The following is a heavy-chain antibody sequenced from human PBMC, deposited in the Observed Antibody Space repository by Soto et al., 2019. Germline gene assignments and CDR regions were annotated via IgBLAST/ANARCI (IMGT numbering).Heavy chain of an antibody. CDR2: LCCSGST. J-gene: IGHJ4*02. V-gene: IGHV4-39*01. CDR3: ARNYYDGSGLFY. Sequence: XETRPLACAVSGCSVSRSSFLWVWIRQPPGKGLGWIGSLCCSGSTYYNPSLKSRVTISVDTSKNRFSLKLDSVTAADTAIYFCARNYYDGSGLFYRGQGPLVTVSS. CDR1: GCSVSRSSFL. D-gene: IGHD3-22*01.